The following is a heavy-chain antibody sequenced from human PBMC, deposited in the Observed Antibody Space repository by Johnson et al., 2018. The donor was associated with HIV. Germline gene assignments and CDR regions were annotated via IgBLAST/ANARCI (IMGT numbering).Heavy chain of an antibody. CDR1: GFTFSTYA. Sequence: QVQLVESGGGLVQPGGSLRLSCAASGFTFSTYAMHWVRQAPGKGLEWVAVISFDGNNEHYADSVRGRFSISRDNSKNTMYLQMNSLRAEDTAVYYCAKDLGDYGGNYAFDIWGQGTMVTVSS. J-gene: IGHJ3*02. D-gene: IGHD4-23*01. V-gene: IGHV3-30*14. CDR3: AKDLGDYGGNYAFDI. CDR2: ISFDGNNE.